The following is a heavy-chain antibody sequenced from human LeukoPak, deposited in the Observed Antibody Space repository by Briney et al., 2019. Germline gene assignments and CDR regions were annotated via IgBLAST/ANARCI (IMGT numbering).Heavy chain of an antibody. J-gene: IGHJ3*02. Sequence: ASVKVSCKASGYTFTGYYMHWVRQAPGQGLEWMGRINPNSGGTNYAQKLQGRVTMTTDTSTSTAYMELRSLRSDDTAVYYCASSGSYSTYDAFDIWGQGTMVTVSS. CDR1: GYTFTGYY. CDR2: INPNSGGT. D-gene: IGHD1-26*01. V-gene: IGHV1-2*06. CDR3: ASSGSYSTYDAFDI.